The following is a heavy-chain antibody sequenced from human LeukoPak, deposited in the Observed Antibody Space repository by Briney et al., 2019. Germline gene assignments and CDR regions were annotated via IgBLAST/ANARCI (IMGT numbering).Heavy chain of an antibody. Sequence: GGSLRLSCAASGFTFSSNGMHWVRQAPGKGLEWVAVIWYDGSNKYYADSVKGRFTISRDNSKNTLYLQMNILRAEDTAVYYCARDYYDSSGYFDYWGQGTLVTVSS. D-gene: IGHD3-22*01. CDR2: IWYDGSNK. J-gene: IGHJ4*02. CDR3: ARDYYDSSGYFDY. V-gene: IGHV3-33*01. CDR1: GFTFSSNG.